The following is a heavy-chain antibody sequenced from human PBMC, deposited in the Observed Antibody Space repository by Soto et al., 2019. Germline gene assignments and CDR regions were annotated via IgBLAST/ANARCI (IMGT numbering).Heavy chain of an antibody. J-gene: IGHJ4*02. D-gene: IGHD1-20*01. Sequence: ASVKVSCKASGFTFTSSAVQWVRQARGQRLEWIGWIVVGSGNTNYAQKFQERVTITRDMSTSTAYMELSSLRSEDTAVYYCAADRGYKGFVDYWGQGTLVTVSS. CDR3: AADRGYKGFVDY. CDR2: IVVGSGNT. CDR1: GFTFTSSA. V-gene: IGHV1-58*01.